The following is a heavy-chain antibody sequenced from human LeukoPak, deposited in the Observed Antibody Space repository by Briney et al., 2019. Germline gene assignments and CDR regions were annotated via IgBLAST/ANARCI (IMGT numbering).Heavy chain of an antibody. V-gene: IGHV3-23*02. J-gene: IGHJ4*02. CDR1: GFTFSSYV. D-gene: IGHD6-6*01. Sequence: GGSLRLSCAASGFTFSSYVMSWVRQAPGKGLEWVSGMSGSGGSTYYGDSVKGRFTISRDNSKNTLYLQMNSLRAEDTAVYYCAKGSRSIAVDNLCDYWGQGTLVTVSS. CDR2: MSGSGGST. CDR3: AKGSRSIAVDNLCDY.